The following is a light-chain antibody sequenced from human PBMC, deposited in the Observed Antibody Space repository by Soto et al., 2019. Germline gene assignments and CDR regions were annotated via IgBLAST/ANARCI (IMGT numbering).Light chain of an antibody. CDR1: QGISSA. CDR3: QHFGNFPIT. CDR2: DAS. J-gene: IGKJ4*01. Sequence: AIQLTQSPSSLSASVGDRVTITCRASQGISSALAWYQQKPGKSPKLLIYDASILESGVPSRFSGSGSRTDFTLTISSLQPEDFATYFCQHFGNFPITFAGGTKVEI. V-gene: IGKV1D-13*01.